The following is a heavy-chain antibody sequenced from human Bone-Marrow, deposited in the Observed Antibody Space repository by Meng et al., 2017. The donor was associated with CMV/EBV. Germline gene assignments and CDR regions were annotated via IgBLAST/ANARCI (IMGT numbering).Heavy chain of an antibody. CDR3: ARGWPYYYDSRNYDAFDI. CDR2: IDTADDT. J-gene: IGHJ3*02. D-gene: IGHD3-22*01. Sequence: GGSLRLSCAACGFTFSGFGMHWVRQATGKGLEWISTIDTADDTYYPGSVKGQFTISRENAKNSLYLQMNSLRAEDTAVYYCARGWPYYYDSRNYDAFDIWGQGTMVTVSS. V-gene: IGHV3-13*03. CDR1: GFTFSGFG.